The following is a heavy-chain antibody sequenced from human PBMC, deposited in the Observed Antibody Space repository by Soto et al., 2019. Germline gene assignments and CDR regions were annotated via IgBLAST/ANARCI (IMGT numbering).Heavy chain of an antibody. CDR3: ARRVRYSGYDERYYYYYGIDV. CDR1: GYTFTSYG. D-gene: IGHD5-12*01. J-gene: IGHJ6*02. Sequence: ASVKVSCKASGYTFTSYGISWVRQAPGQGLEWMGWISAYNGNTNYAQKLQGRVTMTTDTSTSTAYMELRSLRSGDTAVYYCARRVRYSGYDERYYYYYGIDVWGQGTTVTVSS. V-gene: IGHV1-18*01. CDR2: ISAYNGNT.